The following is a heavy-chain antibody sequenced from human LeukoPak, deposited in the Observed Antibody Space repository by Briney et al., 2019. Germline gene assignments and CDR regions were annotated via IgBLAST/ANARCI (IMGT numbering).Heavy chain of an antibody. J-gene: IGHJ6*03. Sequence: GGSLRLSCAASGFTFSSYSMNWVRQAPGKGLEWVSYISSSSSSIYYADSVKGPFTISRDNAKNSLYLQMNSLRAEDTAVYYCARAMSGSYFYYYYYMDVWGKGTTVTVSS. D-gene: IGHD1-26*01. CDR3: ARAMSGSYFYYYYYMDV. CDR1: GFTFSSYS. CDR2: ISSSSSSI. V-gene: IGHV3-48*01.